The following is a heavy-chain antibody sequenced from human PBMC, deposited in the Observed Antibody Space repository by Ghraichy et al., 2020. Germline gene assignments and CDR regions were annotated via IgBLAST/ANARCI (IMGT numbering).Heavy chain of an antibody. J-gene: IGHJ6*04. V-gene: IGHV3-11*01. D-gene: IGHD6-13*01. CDR3: ASPKQYSSTGLDV. CDR2: ISSSGSTI. CDR1: RLAFHTSD. Sequence: GGSLRLSCSTSRLAFHTSDVHSLLRTPYEGLEWFSYISSSGSTIYYADSVKGRFTISRDNAKNSLYLQMNSLRAEDTAVYYCASPKQYSSTGLDVWGKGTTVTVSS.